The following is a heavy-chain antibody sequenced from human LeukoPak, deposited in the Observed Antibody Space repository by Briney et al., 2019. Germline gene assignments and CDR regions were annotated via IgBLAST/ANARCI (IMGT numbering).Heavy chain of an antibody. Sequence: GGSLRLSCAASGFTFSSYGMHWVRQAPGKGLEWVAVISYDGSNKYYADSVKGRFTISRDKSKNTLYLQMNSLRAEDTAVYYCAKDQAGAFDYWGQGTLVTVSS. CDR1: GFTFSSYG. CDR3: AKDQAGAFDY. CDR2: ISYDGSNK. D-gene: IGHD6-13*01. V-gene: IGHV3-30*18. J-gene: IGHJ4*02.